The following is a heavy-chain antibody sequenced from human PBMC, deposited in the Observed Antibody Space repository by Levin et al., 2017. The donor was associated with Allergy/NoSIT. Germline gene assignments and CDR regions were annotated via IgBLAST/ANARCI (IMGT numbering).Heavy chain of an antibody. CDR1: GFSFSDSW. J-gene: IGHJ4*02. Sequence: LTGGSLRLSCVASGFSFSDSWMSWVRQAPGKGLEWVATMKQDGSKIYYVESVKGRFTISRDNAKNSLYLQMNTLRVEDTAVYYCSRDGGSGWYSDYWGQGALVVVSS. CDR2: MKQDGSKI. CDR3: SRDGGSGWYSDY. V-gene: IGHV3-7*01. D-gene: IGHD6-19*01.